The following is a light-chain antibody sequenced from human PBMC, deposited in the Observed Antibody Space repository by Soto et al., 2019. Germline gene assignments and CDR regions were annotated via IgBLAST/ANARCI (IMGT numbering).Light chain of an antibody. J-gene: IGLJ2*01. V-gene: IGLV2-14*01. CDR1: SSDVGGYNY. CDR3: SSYTSSSTLAL. Sequence: QSALTEPASVSGSPGQSITISCTGTSSDVGGYNYVSWYQQHPGKAPKLMIYDVSNRPSGVSNRFSGSKSGNTASLTISGLQAEDEADYCSSYTSSSTLALFGGGTKLTVL. CDR2: DVS.